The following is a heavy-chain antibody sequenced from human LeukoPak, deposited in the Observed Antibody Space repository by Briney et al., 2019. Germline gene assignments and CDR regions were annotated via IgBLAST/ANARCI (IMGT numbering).Heavy chain of an antibody. J-gene: IGHJ6*03. V-gene: IGHV1-18*01. CDR2: VSAYNGNT. D-gene: IGHD3-16*01. CDR1: GYTFTSYG. Sequence: GASVNVSCKASGYTFTSYGISWVRQAPGQGLEWMGWVSAYNGNTNYAQKVQGRVTMTTDTSASTAYMELRSLRSDDTAMYYCARGVYMDVWGKGTTVTVSS. CDR3: ARGVYMDV.